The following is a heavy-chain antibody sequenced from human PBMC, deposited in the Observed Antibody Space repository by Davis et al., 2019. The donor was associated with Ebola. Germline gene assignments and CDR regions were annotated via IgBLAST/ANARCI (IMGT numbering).Heavy chain of an antibody. J-gene: IGHJ3*01. CDR1: GGSIISYY. CDR3: ARANSGGPVCAFDF. CDR2: IYYSGNT. D-gene: IGHD2-21*01. V-gene: IGHV4-59*08. Sequence: SETLSLTCTVSGGSIISYYWSWFRQPPGKGLEWIGYIYYSGNTNYNPSLKSRVSISVDTSRHQFSLKLSSVTAADTAVYYCARANSGGPVCAFDFWGQGTMVTVSS.